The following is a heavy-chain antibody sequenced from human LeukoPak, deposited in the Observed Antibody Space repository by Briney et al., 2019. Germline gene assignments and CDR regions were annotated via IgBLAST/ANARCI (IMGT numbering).Heavy chain of an antibody. CDR1: GYTFTGYY. V-gene: IGHV1-2*02. D-gene: IGHD5-12*01. J-gene: IGHJ5*02. Sequence: ASVKVSCKASGYTFTGYYMHWVRQAPGQGLEWMGWINPNSGGTNYAQKFQGRATMTRDTSISTAYMELSRLRSDDTAVYYCARGYSGLGWFDPWGQGTLVTVSS. CDR3: ARGYSGLGWFDP. CDR2: INPNSGGT.